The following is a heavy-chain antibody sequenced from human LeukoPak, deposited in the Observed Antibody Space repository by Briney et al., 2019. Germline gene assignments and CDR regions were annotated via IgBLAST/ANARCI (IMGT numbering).Heavy chain of an antibody. CDR2: MYYSGGT. CDR1: GGSISSSSHY. D-gene: IGHD2-2*01. V-gene: IGHV4-39*01. Sequence: PSETLSLTCTVSGGSISSSSHYWGWIRQPPGKGLEWIGSMYYSGGTYYNPSLKSRVTISIDTSKNQFSLKLNSVTAADTAVYYCARLVRYCSTNSCYPFDYWGQGTLVTVSS. J-gene: IGHJ4*02. CDR3: ARLVRYCSTNSCYPFDY.